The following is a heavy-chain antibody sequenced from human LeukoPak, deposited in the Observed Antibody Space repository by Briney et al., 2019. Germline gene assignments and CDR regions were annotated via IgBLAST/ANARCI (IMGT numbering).Heavy chain of an antibody. Sequence: SEALSLTCTVSGGSISSSSYYWGWIRQPPGKGLEWIGSIYYSGSTYYNPSLKSRVTISVDTSKNQFSLKLSSVTAADTAVYYCATRSPSSWPLFDDYWGQGTLVTVSS. CDR1: GGSISSSSYY. CDR3: ATRSPSSWPLFDDY. J-gene: IGHJ4*02. D-gene: IGHD6-13*01. V-gene: IGHV4-39*01. CDR2: IYYSGST.